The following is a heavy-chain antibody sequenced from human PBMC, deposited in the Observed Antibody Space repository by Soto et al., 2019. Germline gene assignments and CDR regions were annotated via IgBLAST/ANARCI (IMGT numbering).Heavy chain of an antibody. V-gene: IGHV1-2*04. CDR3: ARYGELLLLGGNRWYYGMDV. Sequence: ASVKVSCKASGYTFTGYYMHWVRQAPGQGLEWMGWINPNSGGTNYAQKFQGWVTMTRDTSISTAYMELSRLRSDDTAVYYCARYGELLLLGGNRWYYGMDVWGQGTKVTVSS. CDR1: GYTFTGYY. CDR2: INPNSGGT. J-gene: IGHJ6*02. D-gene: IGHD2-15*01.